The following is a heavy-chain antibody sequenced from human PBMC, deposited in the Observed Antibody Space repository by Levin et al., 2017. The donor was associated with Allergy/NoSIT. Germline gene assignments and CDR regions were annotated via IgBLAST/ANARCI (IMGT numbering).Heavy chain of an antibody. D-gene: IGHD2-2*01. J-gene: IGHJ5*02. CDR3: ARGPAGYCSSTSCYRNWFDP. CDR2: INHSGST. Sequence: SETLSLTCAVYGGSFSGYYWSWIRQPPGKGLEWIGEINHSGSTNYNPSLKSRVTISVDTSKNQFSLKLSSVTAADTAVYYCARGPAGYCSSTSCYRNWFDPWGQGTLVTVSS. V-gene: IGHV4-34*01. CDR1: GGSFSGYY.